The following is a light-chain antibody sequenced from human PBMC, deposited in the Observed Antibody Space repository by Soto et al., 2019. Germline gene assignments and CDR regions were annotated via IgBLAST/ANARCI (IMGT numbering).Light chain of an antibody. CDR2: NNN. J-gene: IGLJ3*02. V-gene: IGLV1-44*01. Sequence: QSVLTQPPSASGTPGQRVTISCSGSSSNIGRNTVNWYQHLPRMAPKLLIYNNNQRPSGVPDRFSGSKSGTSASLAISGLQSDDADDYYCATWDDSLSGGVFGGGTKLTVL. CDR3: ATWDDSLSGGV. CDR1: SSNIGRNT.